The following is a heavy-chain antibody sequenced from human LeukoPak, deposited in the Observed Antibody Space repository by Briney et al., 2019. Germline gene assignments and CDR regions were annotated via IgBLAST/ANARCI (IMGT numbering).Heavy chain of an antibody. CDR3: AGCSGGSCYGYYYYYTDV. CDR1: GFTFSDHY. J-gene: IGHJ6*03. D-gene: IGHD2-15*01. CDR2: ISYDGSNK. Sequence: GGSLRLSCAASGFTFSDHYMDWVRQAPGKGLEWVAVISYDGSNKYYADSVKGRFTISRDNAKNSLYLQMNSLRAEDTAVYYCAGCSGGSCYGYYYYYTDVWGKGTTVTISS. V-gene: IGHV3-30*03.